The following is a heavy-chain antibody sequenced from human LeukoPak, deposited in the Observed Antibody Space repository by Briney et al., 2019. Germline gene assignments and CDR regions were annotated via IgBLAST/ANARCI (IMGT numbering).Heavy chain of an antibody. J-gene: IGHJ4*02. D-gene: IGHD3-16*01. CDR1: GFTFSSYW. CDR3: ARDYIGGWNDH. Sequence: GGSLRLSCSASGFTFSSYWMSWVRQTTGKGLECVAKIREEGNEKFYVDCVKGGFTISRENAKNSVYLQMNSLRVEDTAVYFCARDYIGGWNDHWGQGTLVTVSS. V-gene: IGHV3-7*01. CDR2: IREEGNEK.